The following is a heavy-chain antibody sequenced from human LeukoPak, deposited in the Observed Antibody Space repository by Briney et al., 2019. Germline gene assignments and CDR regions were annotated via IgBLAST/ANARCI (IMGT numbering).Heavy chain of an antibody. V-gene: IGHV3-23*01. D-gene: IGHD2-2*01. CDR3: AKDSDAPGNFDS. J-gene: IGHJ4*02. CDR2: ISGGGGTT. CDR1: GFTFKNYG. Sequence: PGGSLRLSCAASGFTFKNYGMNWVRQAPGKGLEWVSGISGGGGTTYYADSVEGRFTISRDNSKNTLFLQMTSLRADDTAIYYCAKDSDAPGNFDSWGQGTPVTVSS.